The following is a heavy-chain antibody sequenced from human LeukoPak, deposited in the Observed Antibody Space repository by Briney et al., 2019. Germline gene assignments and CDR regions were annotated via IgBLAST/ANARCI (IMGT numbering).Heavy chain of an antibody. CDR3: ARGGLAHLFYYDSSGYLDY. CDR1: GFTFSSYW. J-gene: IGHJ4*02. V-gene: IGHV3-7*01. Sequence: GGSLRLSCAASGFTFSSYWMSWVRQAPGKGLEWVANIKQDGSEKYYVDSVKGRFTISRDNAKNSLYLQMNSLRAEDTAVYYCARGGLAHLFYYDSSGYLDYWGQGTLVTVSS. D-gene: IGHD3-22*01. CDR2: IKQDGSEK.